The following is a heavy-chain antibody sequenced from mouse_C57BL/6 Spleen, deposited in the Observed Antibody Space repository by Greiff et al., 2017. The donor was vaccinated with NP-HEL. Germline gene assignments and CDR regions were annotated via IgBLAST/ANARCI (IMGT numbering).Heavy chain of an antibody. CDR1: GYTFTSYW. CDR3: ARWRSGDPYYFDY. J-gene: IGHJ2*01. V-gene: IGHV1-55*01. CDR2: IYPGSGST. Sequence: VQLQQPGAELVKPGASVKMSCKASGYTFTSYWITWVKQRPGQGLEWIGDIYPGSGSTNYNEKFKSKATLTVDTSSSTAYMQLSSLTSEDSAVYYCARWRSGDPYYFDYWGQGTTLTVSS. D-gene: IGHD2-13*01.